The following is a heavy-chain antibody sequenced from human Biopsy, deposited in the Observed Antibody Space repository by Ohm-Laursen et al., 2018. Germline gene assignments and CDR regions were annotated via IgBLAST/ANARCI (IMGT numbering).Heavy chain of an antibody. D-gene: IGHD3-9*01. J-gene: IGHJ1*01. CDR2: NIPILGTG. CDR3: ATKLTGYFHH. CDR1: EGTFSNYG. Sequence: SSVKVSCKAPEGTFSNYGVNWVRQAPGQGLEWLGGNIPILGTGNYAQKFQDRVTVAADTSTSTATVELRSLRSDDTAVYYCATKLTGYFHHWGQGTLVIVSS. V-gene: IGHV1-69*06.